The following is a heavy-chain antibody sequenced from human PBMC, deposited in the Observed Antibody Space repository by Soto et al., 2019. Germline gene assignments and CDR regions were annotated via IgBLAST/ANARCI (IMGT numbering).Heavy chain of an antibody. D-gene: IGHD5-12*01. CDR3: ARGGHSGYDRSEWFDP. CDR2: IYYSGTT. CDR1: GGSVSAYY. J-gene: IGHJ5*02. Sequence: SETLSLTCTVSGGSVSAYYLSWIRQPPGKGLEWIGYIYYSGTTNYNPSLKSRVTISVDTSKNQFSLKVNSVTAADTAVYYCARGGHSGYDRSEWFDPWGEGTLVTVS. V-gene: IGHV4-59*02.